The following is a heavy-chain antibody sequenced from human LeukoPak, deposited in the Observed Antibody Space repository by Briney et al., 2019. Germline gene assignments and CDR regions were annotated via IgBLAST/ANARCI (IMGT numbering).Heavy chain of an antibody. Sequence: GGSLRLSCAASGFTFSSYGMPWVRQAPGKGLEWVAVISYDGSNKYYADSVKGRFTISRDNSKNTLYLQMNSLRAEDTAVYYCARNHQVNYYDSSGYYFDYWGQGTLVTVSS. CDR1: GFTFSSYG. D-gene: IGHD3-22*01. CDR2: ISYDGSNK. J-gene: IGHJ4*02. V-gene: IGHV3-30*03. CDR3: ARNHQVNYYDSSGYYFDY.